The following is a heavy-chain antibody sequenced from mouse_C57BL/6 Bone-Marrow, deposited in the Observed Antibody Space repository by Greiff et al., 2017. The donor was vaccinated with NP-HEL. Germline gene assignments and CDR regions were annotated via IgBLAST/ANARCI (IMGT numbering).Heavy chain of an antibody. Sequence: EVKLQESGPGLAKPSQTLSLTCSVTGYSITSDYWNWIRKFPGNRLEYMGYISYSGSTYYNPSLKSRISITRDTSKNQYYLQLNSVTTENTATYYCARSPLWLLRNYYVWTTGVKEPQSPSPQ. CDR3: ARSPLWLLRNYYVWTT. CDR1: GYSITSDY. V-gene: IGHV3-8*01. CDR2: ISYSGST. J-gene: IGHJ4*01. D-gene: IGHD2-3*01.